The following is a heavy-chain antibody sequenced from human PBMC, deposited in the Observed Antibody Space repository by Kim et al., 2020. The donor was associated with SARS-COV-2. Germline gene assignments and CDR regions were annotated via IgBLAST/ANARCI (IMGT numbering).Heavy chain of an antibody. CDR3: ARDRGYFDY. J-gene: IGHJ4*02. V-gene: IGHV3-48*03. CDR2: STI. Sequence: STIYYADSVKGRFTISRDNAKNSLYLQMNSLRAEDTAVYYCARDRGYFDYWGQGTLVTVSS.